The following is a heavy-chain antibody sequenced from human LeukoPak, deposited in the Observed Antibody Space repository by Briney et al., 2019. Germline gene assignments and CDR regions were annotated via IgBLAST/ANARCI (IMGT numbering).Heavy chain of an antibody. CDR1: GGSISSSNW. Sequence: SETLSLTCAVSGGSISSSNWWSWVRQPPGKGLEWIGEIYHSGSTNYNPSLKSRVTISVDKSKNQFSLKLSSVTAADTAVYYCARVGGDYGGNSGYYYYYYYMDVWGKGTTVTVSS. D-gene: IGHD4-23*01. J-gene: IGHJ6*03. V-gene: IGHV4-4*02. CDR3: ARVGGDYGGNSGYYYYYYYMDV. CDR2: IYHSGST.